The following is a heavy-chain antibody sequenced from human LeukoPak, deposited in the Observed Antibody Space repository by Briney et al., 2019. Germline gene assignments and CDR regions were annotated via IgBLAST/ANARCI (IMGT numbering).Heavy chain of an antibody. CDR3: AKDRYCSSTSCYTHTPFYYYYYMDV. CDR2: IRKKANSYTT. Sequence: GGSLRLSCAASGFTFSDHYMDWVRQAPGEGLEWVARIRKKANSYTTEYAASVKGRFTISRDDSRNSLYLQMNSLRAEDTAVYYCAKDRYCSSTSCYTHTPFYYYYYMDVWGKGTTVTVSS. J-gene: IGHJ6*03. V-gene: IGHV3-72*01. CDR1: GFTFSDHY. D-gene: IGHD2-2*02.